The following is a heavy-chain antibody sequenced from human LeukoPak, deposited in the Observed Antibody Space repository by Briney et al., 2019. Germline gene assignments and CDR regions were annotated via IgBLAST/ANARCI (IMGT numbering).Heavy chain of an antibody. Sequence: SQTLSLTCTVSGGSISSGSYYCSWIRQPAGKGLEWIGRIYTSGSTNYNASLESRVTISVDTSKNQFSLELSSVTAADTAVYYCVRVSWGPSSDAFDFWGPGTMVTVSS. CDR3: VRVSWGPSSDAFDF. J-gene: IGHJ3*01. CDR1: GGSISSGSYY. V-gene: IGHV4-61*02. CDR2: IYTSGST. D-gene: IGHD7-27*01.